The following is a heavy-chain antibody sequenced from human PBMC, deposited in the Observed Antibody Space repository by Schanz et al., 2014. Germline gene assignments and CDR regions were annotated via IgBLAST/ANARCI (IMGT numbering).Heavy chain of an antibody. J-gene: IGHJ5*01. D-gene: IGHD4-17*01. CDR1: GGFISSINW. V-gene: IGHV4-4*02. CDR3: ARSPGDFPGWFDS. CDR2: INNSGST. Sequence: QVQLQESGPGLVKPSGTLSLTCAVSGGFISSINWWSWVRQSPGTGLEWIGEINNSGSTNYNPSLKSRVTISVDRSKNQFSLTLNSVTAADTAVYYCARSPGDFPGWFDSWGQGTLVTVSS.